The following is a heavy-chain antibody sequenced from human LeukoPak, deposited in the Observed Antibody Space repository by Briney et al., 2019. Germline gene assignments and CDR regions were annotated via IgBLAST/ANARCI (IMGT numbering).Heavy chain of an antibody. V-gene: IGHV3-21*04. J-gene: IGHJ4*02. D-gene: IGHD1-26*01. CDR1: GFAFSGYS. CDR3: AKAGSIRFDY. CDR2: ISSSSSYI. Sequence: KTGGSLRLSCAASGFAFSGYSMNWVRQAPGKGLEWVSSISSSSSYIYYADSVKGRFTISRDNAKNSLYLQMNSLRAEDTAVYYCAKAGSIRFDYWGQGTLVTVSS.